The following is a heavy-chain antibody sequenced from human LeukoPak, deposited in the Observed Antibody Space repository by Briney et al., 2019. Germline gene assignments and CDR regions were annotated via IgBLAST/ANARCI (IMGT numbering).Heavy chain of an antibody. CDR3: VRKAGELFDY. CDR1: GFTFSSYW. V-gene: IGHV3-74*01. D-gene: IGHD1-26*01. Sequence: GGSLRLSCAASGFTFSSYWMHWVRHAPGKGLVWVSRINSDGSSTSYADSVKGRFTISRDDAKNTLYLQMNSLRAEDTAVYYCVRKAGELFDYWGQGTLVTVSS. CDR2: INSDGSST. J-gene: IGHJ4*02.